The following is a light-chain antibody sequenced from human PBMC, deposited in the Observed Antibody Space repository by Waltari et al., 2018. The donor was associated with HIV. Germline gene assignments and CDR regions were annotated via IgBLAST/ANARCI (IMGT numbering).Light chain of an antibody. CDR2: GAA. J-gene: IGKJ4*01. V-gene: IGKV3-20*01. Sequence: EIVLTQSPGTLSLSPGERATLSCRASQSVRRASLAWYQQKPGKAPRLLIFGAASRAPGIPDRFSGSGAVTDFILTISRLEPEDCAVYYCQQYAASPLTFGGGTRVEIK. CDR3: QQYAASPLT. CDR1: QSVRRAS.